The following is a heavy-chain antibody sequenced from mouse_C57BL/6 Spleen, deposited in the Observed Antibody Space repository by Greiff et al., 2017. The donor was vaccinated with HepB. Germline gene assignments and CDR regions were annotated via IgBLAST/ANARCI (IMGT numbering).Heavy chain of an antibody. D-gene: IGHD2-1*01. CDR1: GFTFSSYA. V-gene: IGHV5-4*01. CDR3: ARDGNDFDY. J-gene: IGHJ2*01. Sequence: EVQVVESGGGLVKPGGSLKLSCAASGFTFSSYAMSWVRQTPEKRLEWVATISDGGSYTYYPDNVKGRFTISRDNAKNNLYLQMSHLKSEDTAMYYCARDGNDFDYWGQGTTLTVSS. CDR2: ISDGGSYT.